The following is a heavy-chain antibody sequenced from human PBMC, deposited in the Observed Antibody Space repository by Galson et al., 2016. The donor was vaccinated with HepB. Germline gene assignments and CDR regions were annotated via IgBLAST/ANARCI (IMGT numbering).Heavy chain of an antibody. Sequence: CAISGDSVSSKSAAWSWIRQSPSRGLEWLGRTYYRSKWYNDYAVSVKGRISINPDTSKNQFSLQLNSVTPEDTAMYYCARDRGAYDSGYYLPDAFDVWGQGTMVSVSS. V-gene: IGHV6-1*01. D-gene: IGHD3-22*01. CDR3: ARDRGAYDSGYYLPDAFDV. CDR1: GDSVSSKSAA. J-gene: IGHJ3*01. CDR2: TYYRSKWYN.